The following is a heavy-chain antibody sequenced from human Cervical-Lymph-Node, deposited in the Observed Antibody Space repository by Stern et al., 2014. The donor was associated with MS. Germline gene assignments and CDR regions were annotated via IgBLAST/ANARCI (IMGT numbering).Heavy chain of an antibody. Sequence: QVTLRESGPTLVKPTQTLTLTCTFSGFSLSTSGVGVGWIRQPPGKALEWLALIYWDDDKRYSPSLKSRLTITKDTSKNQVVHTMTNMDPVDTATYCCAHGLEIRLWAAYWGQGTLVTVSS. CDR2: IYWDDDK. D-gene: IGHD5-18*01. V-gene: IGHV2-5*02. J-gene: IGHJ4*02. CDR3: AHGLEIRLWAAY. CDR1: GFSLSTSGVG.